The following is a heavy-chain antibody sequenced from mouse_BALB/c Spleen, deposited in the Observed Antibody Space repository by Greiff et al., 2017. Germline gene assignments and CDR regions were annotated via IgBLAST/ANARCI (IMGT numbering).Heavy chain of an antibody. J-gene: IGHJ3*01. V-gene: IGHV3-2*02. CDR1: GYSITSDYA. CDR3: ASGDPRSWFAY. Sequence: EVKLVESGPGLVKPSQSLSLTCTVTGYSITSDYAWNWIRQFPGNKLEWMGYISYSGSTSYNPSLKSRISITRDTSKNQFFLQLNSVTTEDTATYYCASGDPRSWFAYWGQGTLVTVSA. CDR2: ISYSGST.